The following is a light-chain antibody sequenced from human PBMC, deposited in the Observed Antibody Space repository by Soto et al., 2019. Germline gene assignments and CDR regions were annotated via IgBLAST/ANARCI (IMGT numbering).Light chain of an antibody. CDR1: SSDFGGYNY. CDR3: SSYTSSSALYV. CDR2: DVS. Sequence: QSVLPHPASHSRAPGQPITISCTGTSSDFGGYNYVSWYQQHPGTAPTLMIYDVSNRPSGVSNRFSGSKSGNTASLTISGLQAEDEADYYCSSYTSSSALYVFGTGTKVTVL. V-gene: IGLV2-14*01. J-gene: IGLJ1*01.